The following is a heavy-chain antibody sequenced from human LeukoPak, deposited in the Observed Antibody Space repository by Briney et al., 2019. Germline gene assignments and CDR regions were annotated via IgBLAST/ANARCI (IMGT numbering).Heavy chain of an antibody. Sequence: PGGSLRLSCAASGFTFSDHYLDWVRQAPGKGLEWVGRTRNKVKSYTTEYAASVKGRFTVSRDDSKNSLYLQMNSLKTEDTAVYYCARVFVSSGWKSIDSWGQGTLVTVSS. J-gene: IGHJ4*02. V-gene: IGHV3-72*01. CDR3: ARVFVSSGWKSIDS. D-gene: IGHD6-19*01. CDR1: GFTFSDHY. CDR2: TRNKVKSYTT.